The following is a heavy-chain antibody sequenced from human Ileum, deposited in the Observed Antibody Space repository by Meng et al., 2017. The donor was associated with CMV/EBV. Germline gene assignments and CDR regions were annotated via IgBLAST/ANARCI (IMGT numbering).Heavy chain of an antibody. J-gene: IGHJ4*02. Sequence: GGSLRLSCAASLFSLDRHWMHWVRRTPGKRLVWVSLIKTDGSFTSYVDSVRGRFIISRDNAKNTLYLQMNGLRAEDTGVYYCVREIEQRGVRHFDHWGQGTLVTVSS. CDR3: VREIEQRGVRHFDH. CDR2: IKTDGSFT. D-gene: IGHD1/OR15-1a*01. CDR1: LFSLDRHW. V-gene: IGHV3-74*01.